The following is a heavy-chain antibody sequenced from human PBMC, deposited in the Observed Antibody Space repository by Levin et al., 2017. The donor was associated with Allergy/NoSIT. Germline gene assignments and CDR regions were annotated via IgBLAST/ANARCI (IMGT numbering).Heavy chain of an antibody. CDR2: ISYDGSNK. J-gene: IGHJ6*02. V-gene: IGHV3-30-3*01. CDR1: GFTFSSYA. D-gene: IGHD4-23*01. Sequence: GGSLRLSCAASGFTFSSYAVYWVRQAPGKGLEWVAVISYDGSNKYYADSVKGRFTISRDNSKNTLYLQMNSLRAEDTAVYYCARDLESTGGNYFYYYYGMDGWGQGTTVTVSS. CDR3: ARDLESTGGNYFYYYYGMDG.